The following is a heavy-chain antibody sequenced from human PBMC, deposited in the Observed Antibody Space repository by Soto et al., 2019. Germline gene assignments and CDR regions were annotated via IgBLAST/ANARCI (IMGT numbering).Heavy chain of an antibody. J-gene: IGHJ6*03. CDR2: INHSGST. CDR1: GGSFSGYY. V-gene: IGHV4-34*01. Sequence: SETLSLTCAVYGGSFSGYYWSWIRQPPGKGLEWIGEINHSGSTNYNPSLKSRVTISVDTSKNQFSLKLSSVTAADTAVYYCARERGRYYYGSGSYSDYYYYMDVWGKGTTVTVSS. CDR3: ARERGRYYYGSGSYSDYYYYMDV. D-gene: IGHD3-10*01.